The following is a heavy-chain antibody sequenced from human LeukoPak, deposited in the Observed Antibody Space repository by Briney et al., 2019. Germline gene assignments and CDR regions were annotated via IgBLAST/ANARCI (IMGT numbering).Heavy chain of an antibody. CDR3: AKDYFAIVVVVPAAVNWFDP. D-gene: IGHD2-2*01. Sequence: GGSLRLSCAASGFTFSSYGMHWVRQAPGKGLEWVAFIRYDGGNKYYADSVKGRFTISRDNSKNTLYLQMNSLRAEDTAVYYCAKDYFAIVVVVPAAVNWFDPWGQGTLVTVSS. J-gene: IGHJ5*02. CDR2: IRYDGGNK. V-gene: IGHV3-30*02. CDR1: GFTFSSYG.